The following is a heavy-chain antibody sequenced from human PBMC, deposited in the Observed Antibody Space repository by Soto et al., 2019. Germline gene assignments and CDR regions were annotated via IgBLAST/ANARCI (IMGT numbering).Heavy chain of an antibody. Sequence: QVQLVQSGTEVKKPGASAKVSCKASGYTFTSYAIHWVRQAPGQRLEWMGWINADNGNTKYSQKFQGRVTITRDTSASTAYMELISLRSEDTAVYYCARSYYGVLSRFDYWGQGMLVTVSS. CDR1: GYTFTSYA. V-gene: IGHV1-3*01. CDR2: INADNGNT. J-gene: IGHJ4*02. D-gene: IGHD3-9*01. CDR3: ARSYYGVLSRFDY.